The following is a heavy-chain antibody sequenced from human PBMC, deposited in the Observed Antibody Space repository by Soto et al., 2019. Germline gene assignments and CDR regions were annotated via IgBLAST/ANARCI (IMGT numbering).Heavy chain of an antibody. J-gene: IGHJ5*02. V-gene: IGHV2-5*02. CDR1: GFSLSTSGVG. CDR3: AHRRKVRWLLHRHRPSWFGP. D-gene: IGHD2-15*01. Sequence: SGPTLVNPTQTLTLTCTFSGFSLSTSGVGVGWIRQPPGKALEWLALIYWDDDKRYSPSLKSRLTITKDTSKNQVVLTMTNMDPVDTATYYCAHRRKVRWLLHRHRPSWFGPWGQGTLVTSPQ. CDR2: IYWDDDK.